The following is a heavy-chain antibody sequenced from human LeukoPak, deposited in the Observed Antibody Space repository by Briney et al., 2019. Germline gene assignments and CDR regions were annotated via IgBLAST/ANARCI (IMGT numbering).Heavy chain of an antibody. CDR3: ARRYCSGGSCYSSFDY. D-gene: IGHD2-15*01. Sequence: PSETLSLTYTVSGGSISSYYWSWIRQPPGKGLEWIGYIYYSGSTNYNPSLKSRVTISVDTSKNQFSLKLSSVTAADTAVYYCARRYCSGGSCYSSFDYWGQGTLVTVSS. V-gene: IGHV4-59*08. J-gene: IGHJ4*02. CDR2: IYYSGST. CDR1: GGSISSYY.